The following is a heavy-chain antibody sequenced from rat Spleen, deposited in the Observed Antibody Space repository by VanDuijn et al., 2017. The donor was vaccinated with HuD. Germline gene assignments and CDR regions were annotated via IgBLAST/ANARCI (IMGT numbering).Heavy chain of an antibody. J-gene: IGHJ2*01. D-gene: IGHD1-5*01. CDR1: GFSLISYA. CDR2: IWGDGST. CDR3: ARAERHRYNPYYFDY. V-gene: IGHV2-13*01. Sequence: QVQLKESGPGLVQSSQTLSLTCTVSGFSLISYAVSWVRQPPGKGLEWMGGIWGDGSTNYNSALKSRLSISRDTSKSQVFLKMNSLQTEDTATYYCARAERHRYNPYYFDYWGQGVMVSVSS.